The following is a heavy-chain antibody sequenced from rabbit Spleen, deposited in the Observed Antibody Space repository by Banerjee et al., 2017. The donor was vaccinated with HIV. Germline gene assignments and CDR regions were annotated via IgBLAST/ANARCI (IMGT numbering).Heavy chain of an antibody. CDR1: GFSFSSSYW. Sequence: QEQLEESGGDLVKPEGSLTLTCTASGFSFSSSYWISWVRQAPGKGLEWIACIYAGSRGSTSYASWAKGRFTISKTSWTTVTLQMTSLTAADTATYFCARDQYSGGHFMDLWGQGTLVTVS. CDR2: IYAGSRGST. CDR3: ARDQYSGGHFMDL. V-gene: IGHV1S45*01. J-gene: IGHJ3*01. D-gene: IGHD1-1*01.